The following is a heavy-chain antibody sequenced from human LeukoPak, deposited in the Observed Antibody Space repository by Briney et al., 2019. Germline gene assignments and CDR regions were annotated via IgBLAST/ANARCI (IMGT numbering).Heavy chain of an antibody. CDR3: AKDTCSSTTCGMDV. Sequence: GGSLRLSCAASGFTFDDYAMHWVRQAPGKGLECVSGISWNSNSIGYADSVKGRFTISRDNAKKSLYLQMNSLRVEDTALYYCAKDTCSSTTCGMDVWGQGTTVTVSS. V-gene: IGHV3-9*01. J-gene: IGHJ6*02. CDR1: GFTFDDYA. CDR2: ISWNSNSI. D-gene: IGHD2-2*01.